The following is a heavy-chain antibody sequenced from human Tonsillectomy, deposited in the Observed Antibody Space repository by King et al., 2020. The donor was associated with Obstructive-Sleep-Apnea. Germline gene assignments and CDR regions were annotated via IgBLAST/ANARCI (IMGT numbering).Heavy chain of an antibody. D-gene: IGHD1-26*01. CDR1: GGSISSYY. J-gene: IGHJ5*02. V-gene: IGHV4-59*08. CDR2: IYYSGST. Sequence: VQLQESGPGLVKPSETLSLTCTVSGGSISSYYWSWIRQPPGKGLEWIGYIYYSGSTNYNPSLKSRVTISVDTSKNQFSLKLSSVTAADTAVYYCARHGRELPPGANWFDPWGQGTLVTVSS. CDR3: ARHGRELPPGANWFDP.